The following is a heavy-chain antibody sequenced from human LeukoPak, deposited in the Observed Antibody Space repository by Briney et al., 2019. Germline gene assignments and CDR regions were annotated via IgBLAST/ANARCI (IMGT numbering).Heavy chain of an antibody. Sequence: PSQTLSLTCTVSGGSISSGSYYWSWIRQPAGKGLEWIGRIYTSGSTNYNPSLKSRVTISVDTSKNQFSLKLSSVTAADTAVYYCARGYLFWDYWGQGTLVTVSS. CDR1: GGSISSGSYY. J-gene: IGHJ4*02. CDR2: IYTSGST. CDR3: ARGYLFWDY. D-gene: IGHD2-2*02. V-gene: IGHV4-61*02.